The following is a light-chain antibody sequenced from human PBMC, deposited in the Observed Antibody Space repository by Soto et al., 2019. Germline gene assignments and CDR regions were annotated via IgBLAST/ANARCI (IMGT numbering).Light chain of an antibody. V-gene: IGKV3-15*01. CDR2: GAS. Sequence: EIVVTQSPATLSVSPGERATLSCRASQSVSTNLAWYQQKPGQAPRLLIYGASTRATGIPARFSGSGSGTEFTLTISSLQSEDFALYYCQQYNDWPLTFGQGTKVDNK. CDR1: QSVSTN. J-gene: IGKJ1*01. CDR3: QQYNDWPLT.